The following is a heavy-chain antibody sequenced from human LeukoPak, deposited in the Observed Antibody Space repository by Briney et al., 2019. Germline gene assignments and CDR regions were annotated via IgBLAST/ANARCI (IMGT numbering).Heavy chain of an antibody. D-gene: IGHD6-19*01. CDR2: ISAYNGNT. J-gene: IGHJ6*03. Sequence: GASVKVSCKASGYTFTSYGISWVRQAPGQGLEWMGWISAYNGNTNYAQKLQGRVTMTTDTSTSTAYMELRSLRSDDTAVYYCARDGPRLHSSGSLPYYYYYYMDVWGKGTTVTVSS. V-gene: IGHV1-18*01. CDR3: ARDGPRLHSSGSLPYYYYYYMDV. CDR1: GYTFTSYG.